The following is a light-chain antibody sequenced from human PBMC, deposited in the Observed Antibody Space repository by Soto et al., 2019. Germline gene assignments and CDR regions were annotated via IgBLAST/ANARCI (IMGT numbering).Light chain of an antibody. CDR2: DAS. Sequence: EIVLTQSPATLSLSPGERATLSCRASQSVSSYLAWYQRKPGQAPRLLIYDASNRATGIPARFSGSGSGTDFTLTISILEPEDFAVYYCQQRSNWPRTFGQGTKVDIK. V-gene: IGKV3-11*01. CDR3: QQRSNWPRT. J-gene: IGKJ1*01. CDR1: QSVSSY.